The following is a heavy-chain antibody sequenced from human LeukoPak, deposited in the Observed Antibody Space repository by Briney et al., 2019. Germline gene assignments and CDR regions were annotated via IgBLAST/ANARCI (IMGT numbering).Heavy chain of an antibody. CDR2: IYYSGRT. Sequence: SETLSLTCTVSSGSISSSSYYWGWIRQPPGKGLEWIGNIYYSGRTNYNPSLKSRVTISVDTSKNQFSLKLSSVTAADTAVYYCARRRMGQWLVRGFDYWGQGTLVTVSS. J-gene: IGHJ4*02. CDR1: SGSISSSSYY. D-gene: IGHD6-19*01. CDR3: ARRRMGQWLVRGFDY. V-gene: IGHV4-39*07.